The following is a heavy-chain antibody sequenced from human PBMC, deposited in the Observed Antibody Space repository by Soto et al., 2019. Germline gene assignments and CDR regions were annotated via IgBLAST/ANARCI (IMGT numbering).Heavy chain of an antibody. V-gene: IGHV1-46*01. D-gene: IGHD1-26*01. CDR1: GYTFTNYF. J-gene: IGHJ4*02. CDR3: AREYGGSRVFDY. Sequence: QVQLVQSGAEVNKPGASVKVSCKTSGYTFTNYFIHWVRQAPGQGLEWMGIINPRADSTNYAQKFHGRVTVTRDTSTSTVYMELRSLRSEDTAVYFCAREYGGSRVFDYWGQGTLVTVSS. CDR2: INPRADST.